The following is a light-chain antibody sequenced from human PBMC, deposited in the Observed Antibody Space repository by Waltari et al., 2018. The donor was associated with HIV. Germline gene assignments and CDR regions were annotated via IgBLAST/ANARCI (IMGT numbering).Light chain of an antibody. J-gene: IGLJ2*01. CDR1: LANIGGKT. Sequence: QSVLTQSPSASGTPGQRVTISCSGSLANIGGKTVSWYQHLPGTAPKLLIYSNNQRPSGVPDRFSGSKSGTSASLAISGLQSEDEADYYCAAWDANLNGRLFGGGTKLTVL. CDR2: SNN. CDR3: AAWDANLNGRL. V-gene: IGLV1-44*01.